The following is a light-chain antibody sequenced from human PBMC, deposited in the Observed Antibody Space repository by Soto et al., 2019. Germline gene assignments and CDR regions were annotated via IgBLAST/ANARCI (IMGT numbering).Light chain of an antibody. J-gene: IGKJ1*01. CDR2: GAS. CDR1: QSVSSSY. V-gene: IGKV3-20*01. CDR3: QQYGSSGT. Sequence: EIVLTPAPGTLSLSPLEIANLSCRASQSVSSSYLDWYQQKPGQAPRLLIYGASSRATGIPDRFSGSGSGTDFTLTINRLEPEDFAVYYCQQYGSSGTFGQGTKVDIK.